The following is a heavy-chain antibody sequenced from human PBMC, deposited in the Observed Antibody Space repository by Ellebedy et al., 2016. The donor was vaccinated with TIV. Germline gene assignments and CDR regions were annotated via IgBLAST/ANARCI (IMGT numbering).Heavy chain of an antibody. CDR3: ATPIRDSSGWYEAQNWFDP. V-gene: IGHV3-48*02. J-gene: IGHJ5*02. Sequence: PGGSLRLSCAASGFTFSSYSMNWVRQAPGKGLEWVSYISSSSSTIYYADSVKGRFTISRDNAKNSLYLQMNSLRDEDTAVYYCATPIRDSSGWYEAQNWFDPWGQGTLVTVSS. CDR2: ISSSSSTI. CDR1: GFTFSSYS. D-gene: IGHD6-19*01.